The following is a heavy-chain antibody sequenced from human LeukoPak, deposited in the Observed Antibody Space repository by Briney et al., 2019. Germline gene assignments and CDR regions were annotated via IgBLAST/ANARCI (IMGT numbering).Heavy chain of an antibody. CDR1: GFSFRSYG. CDR3: AIQFSGYLASFEY. CDR2: TSFDGSYK. D-gene: IGHD3-22*01. J-gene: IGHJ4*02. Sequence: PGGSLRLSCAASGFSFRSYGMHWVRQAPGKGLEWVAMTSFDGSYKNYADSVKGRFTISRDHSKNRLYLQMNRPSAGATAVYYCAIQFSGYLASFEYWGQGTLVTVSS. V-gene: IGHV3-30*03.